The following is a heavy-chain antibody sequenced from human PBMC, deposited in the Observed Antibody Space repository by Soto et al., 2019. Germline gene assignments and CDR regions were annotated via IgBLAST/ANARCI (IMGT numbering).Heavy chain of an antibody. CDR3: ARDRGASSGTTREYAFNI. J-gene: IGHJ3*02. Sequence: SETLSLTCTVSGVSLSSYYWSWIRQPPGKGLEWIGYIYYSGSTDYNPSLKSRVTISVDTSKNQFSLKLNSVTAADTAVYYCARDRGASSGTTREYAFNIWGPGTMVTVSS. CDR2: IYYSGST. V-gene: IGHV4-59*01. D-gene: IGHD3-22*01. CDR1: GVSLSSYY.